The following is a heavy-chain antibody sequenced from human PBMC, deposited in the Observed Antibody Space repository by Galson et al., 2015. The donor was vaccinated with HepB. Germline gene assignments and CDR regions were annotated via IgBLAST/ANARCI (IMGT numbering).Heavy chain of an antibody. CDR2: ISYDGSNK. D-gene: IGHD5-18*01. CDR1: GFTFSSYA. Sequence: SLRLSCAASGFTFSSYAMHWVRQAPGKGLEWVAVISYDGSNKYYADSVKGRFTISRDNSKNTLYLQMNSLGAEDTAVYYCARVRYSYGFPASWGMDVWGQGTTVTVSS. J-gene: IGHJ6*02. V-gene: IGHV3-30*04. CDR3: ARVRYSYGFPASWGMDV.